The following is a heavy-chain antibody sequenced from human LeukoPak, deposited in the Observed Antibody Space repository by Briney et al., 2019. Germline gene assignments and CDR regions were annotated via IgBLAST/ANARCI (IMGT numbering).Heavy chain of an antibody. J-gene: IGHJ4*02. CDR2: IWYDGGNK. CDR3: ARSGYSGRYPAYIDY. V-gene: IGHV3-33*01. D-gene: IGHD1-26*01. Sequence: GRSLRLSCAASGFTFSNYGMHWVRQAPGKGLEWVAVIWYDGGNKYYADSVKGRFTISRDNSKNTLYLQMNSLRAEDTTVYYCARSGYSGRYPAYIDYWGQGTLVTVSS. CDR1: GFTFSNYG.